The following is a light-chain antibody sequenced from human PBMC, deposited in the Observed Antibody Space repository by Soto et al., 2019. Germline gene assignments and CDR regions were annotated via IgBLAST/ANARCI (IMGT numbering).Light chain of an antibody. CDR2: AVS. V-gene: IGKV3D-20*02. Sequence: EIVLTQYPGTPTLSPGESAALSCRASQTISNNYLVWYRQKPGQAPRLLIYAVSSRAAGIPDRFSGSGSGTDFALTIARLEPEDSAVYYCQQPSNSPWTFGQGTRVEI. CDR1: QTISNNY. J-gene: IGKJ1*01. CDR3: QQPSNSPWT.